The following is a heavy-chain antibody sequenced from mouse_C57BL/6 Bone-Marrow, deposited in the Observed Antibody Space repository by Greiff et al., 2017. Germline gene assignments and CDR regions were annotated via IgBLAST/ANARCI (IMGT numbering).Heavy chain of an antibody. Sequence: VQLQQSGPELVKPGASVKISCKASGYTFTDYYMNWVKQSHGKSLEWIGDINPNNGGTSYDQKFKGKATLTVDKSSSTAYMELRSLTSEDSAVYYCARAIYYGNLYAMDYWGQGTSVTVSS. CDR3: ARAIYYGNLYAMDY. J-gene: IGHJ4*01. D-gene: IGHD2-1*01. V-gene: IGHV1-26*01. CDR1: GYTFTDYY. CDR2: INPNNGGT.